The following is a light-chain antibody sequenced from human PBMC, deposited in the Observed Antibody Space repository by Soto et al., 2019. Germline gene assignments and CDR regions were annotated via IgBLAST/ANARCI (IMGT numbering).Light chain of an antibody. Sequence: EIVMTQSPATLSVSPGERATLSCRASQSVRSYLAWYQQKPGQAPRLLIYDASSRATGIPDRFSGSGSGTDFTLTISRLEPEEFAVDYCQQYGSSRTFGQGNKVDIK. V-gene: IGKV3-20*01. J-gene: IGKJ1*01. CDR3: QQYGSSRT. CDR1: QSVRSY. CDR2: DAS.